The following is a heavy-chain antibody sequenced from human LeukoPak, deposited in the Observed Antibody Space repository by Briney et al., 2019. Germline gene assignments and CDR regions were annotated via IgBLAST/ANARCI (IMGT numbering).Heavy chain of an antibody. J-gene: IGHJ4*02. CDR2: IIPIFGTA. CDR1: GGTFSSYA. D-gene: IGHD6-19*01. Sequence: SVKVSYKASGGTFSSYAISWVRQAPGQGLEWMGGIIPIFGTANYAQKFQGRVTITADKSTSTAYMELSSLRSEDTAVYYCARVSVISGWAFDYWGQGTLVTVSS. V-gene: IGHV1-69*06. CDR3: ARVSVISGWAFDY.